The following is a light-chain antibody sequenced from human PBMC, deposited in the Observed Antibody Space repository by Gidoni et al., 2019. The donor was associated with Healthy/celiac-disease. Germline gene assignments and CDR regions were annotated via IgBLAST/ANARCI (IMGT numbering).Light chain of an antibody. V-gene: IGKV1-39*01. CDR2: AAS. CDR1: QSISSY. J-gene: IGKJ4*01. Sequence: DIQMTQSPSSLSASVGDRVTITCRASQSISSYLNCYQQKPGKAPKLLIYAASSLQSGVPSMFSGSVSGTDFTLTISRLQPEVFATYFCQQSYSTPLTFGGGTKVEIK. CDR3: QQSYSTPLT.